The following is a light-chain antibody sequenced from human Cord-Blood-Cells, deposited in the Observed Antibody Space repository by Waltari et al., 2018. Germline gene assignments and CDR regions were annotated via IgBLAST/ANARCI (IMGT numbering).Light chain of an antibody. V-gene: IGKV1-8*01. J-gene: IGKJ2*01. Sequence: AIRMTQSPSSFSASTGDTVTITCQASQVISSYLAWYQQKPGKAPKLLIYAASTLQSGFPSRFCGSGSGTDFTLTISCLQSEDFATYYCQQYYSYPYTFGQGTKLEIK. CDR2: AAS. CDR1: QVISSY. CDR3: QQYYSYPYT.